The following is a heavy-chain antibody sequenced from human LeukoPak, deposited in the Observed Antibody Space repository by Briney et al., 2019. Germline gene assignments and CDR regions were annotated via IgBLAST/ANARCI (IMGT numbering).Heavy chain of an antibody. CDR3: AREWAVAGTLDY. CDR1: GYTFTSYG. CDR2: ISAYNGNT. Sequence: GASVKVSCKASGYTFTSYGIGWVRQAPGQGLEWMGWISAYNGNTNYAQKLQGRVTITRDTSASTAYMELSSLRSEDMAVYYCAREWAVAGTLDYWGQGTLVTVSS. V-gene: IGHV1-18*03. J-gene: IGHJ4*02. D-gene: IGHD6-19*01.